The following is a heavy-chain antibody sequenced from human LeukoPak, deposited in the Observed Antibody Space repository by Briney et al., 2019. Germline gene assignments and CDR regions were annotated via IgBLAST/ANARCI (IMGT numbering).Heavy chain of an antibody. D-gene: IGHD2-2*01. CDR2: ISGSGGST. V-gene: IGHV3-23*01. CDR3: AKVCGGSTSCYGSYYYYGLDV. CDR1: GFTFSSYA. J-gene: IGHJ6*02. Sequence: PGGSLRLYCAASGFTFSSYAMRWVRQAPGKGLEWVSAISGSGGSTYYADSVKGRFTISRDNSKNTLYLQMNSLRAEDTAVYYCAKVCGGSTSCYGSYYYYGLDVWGQGTTVTVSS.